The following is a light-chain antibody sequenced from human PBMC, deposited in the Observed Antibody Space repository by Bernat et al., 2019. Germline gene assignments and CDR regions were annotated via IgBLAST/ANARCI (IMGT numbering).Light chain of an antibody. Sequence: QSALTQPASVSGSPGQSITISCIGTISDLGSYNYVSWYQQHPGKAPNFLIYAVANRPSGVSNRFSASKSGNPATLTISGLRTEDESDYYCSSHARSVTYVFGTGTKVTIL. J-gene: IGLJ1*01. V-gene: IGLV2-14*03. CDR2: AVA. CDR3: SSHARSVTYV. CDR1: ISDLGSYNY.